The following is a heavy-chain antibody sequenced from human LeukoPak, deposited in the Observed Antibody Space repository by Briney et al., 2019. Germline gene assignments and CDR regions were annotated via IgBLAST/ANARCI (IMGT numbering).Heavy chain of an antibody. V-gene: IGHV1-8*02. D-gene: IGHD3-3*01. J-gene: IGHJ4*02. CDR1: GYTFTSYD. Sequence: ASVKVSCKASGYTFTSYDINWVRQATGRGLEWMGWMSPNSGNTGYAQKFQGRVTMTRNTSISTAYMELSSLRSEDTAVYYCARGKYDFWSGSFDFDYWGQGTLVTVSS. CDR3: ARGKYDFWSGSFDFDY. CDR2: MSPNSGNT.